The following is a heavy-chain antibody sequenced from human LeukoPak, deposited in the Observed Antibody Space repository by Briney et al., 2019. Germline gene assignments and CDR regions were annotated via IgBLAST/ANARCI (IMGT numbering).Heavy chain of an antibody. J-gene: IGHJ3*02. V-gene: IGHV3-23*01. CDR1: GFTFSSYG. CDR2: ISNSGGST. Sequence: PGGSLRLSCAASGFTFSSYGMSWVRQAPGKGLEWVSAISNSGGSTYHADSVKGRFTISRDNSKNTLYLQMNSLRAEDTAVYYCAKDLSYGDPVIWGQGTMVTVSS. CDR3: AKDLSYGDPVI. D-gene: IGHD4-17*01.